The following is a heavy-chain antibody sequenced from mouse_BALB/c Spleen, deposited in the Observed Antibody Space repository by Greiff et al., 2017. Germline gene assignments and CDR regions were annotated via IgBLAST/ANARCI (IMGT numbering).Heavy chain of an antibody. CDR1: GFSLTSYD. Sequence: VKLVESGPGLVAPSQSLSITCTVSGFSLTSYDISWIRQPPGKGLEWLGVIWTGGGTNYNSAFMSRLSISKDNSKSQVFLKMNSLQTDDTAIYYCVSGNYPYWYFDVWGAGTTVTVSS. D-gene: IGHD2-1*01. V-gene: IGHV2-9-2*01. CDR2: IWTGGGT. CDR3: VSGNYPYWYFDV. J-gene: IGHJ1*01.